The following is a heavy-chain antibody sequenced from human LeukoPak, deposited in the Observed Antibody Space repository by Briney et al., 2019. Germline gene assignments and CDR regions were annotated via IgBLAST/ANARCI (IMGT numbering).Heavy chain of an antibody. J-gene: IGHJ6*02. V-gene: IGHV3-30*18. D-gene: IGHD3-22*01. CDR1: GFTFSSYG. CDR2: ISYDGSNK. CDR3: AKTNYDSSGYLRSYYYYGMDV. Sequence: PGGPLRLSCAASGFTFSSYGMHWVRQAPGKGLEWVAVISYDGSNKYYADSVKGRFTISRDNSKNTLYLQMNSLRAEDTAVYYCAKTNYDSSGYLRSYYYYGMDVWGQGTTVTVSS.